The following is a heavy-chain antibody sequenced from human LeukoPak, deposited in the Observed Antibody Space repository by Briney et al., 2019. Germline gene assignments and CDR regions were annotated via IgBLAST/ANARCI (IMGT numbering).Heavy chain of an antibody. V-gene: IGHV1-46*01. CDR3: ARFGGYCSSTSCWPNDY. D-gene: IGHD2-2*01. J-gene: IGHJ4*02. Sequence: ASVKVSCKASGYTSTGYYMHWVRQAPGQGLEWMGIINPSGGSTSYAQKFQGRVTMTRDMSTSTVYMELSSLRSEDTAVYYCARFGGYCSSTSCWPNDYWGQGTLVTVSS. CDR1: GYTSTGYY. CDR2: INPSGGST.